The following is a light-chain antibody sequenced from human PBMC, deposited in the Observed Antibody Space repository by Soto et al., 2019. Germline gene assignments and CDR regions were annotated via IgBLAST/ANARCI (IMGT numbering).Light chain of an antibody. CDR2: NSY. CDR3: AAWDASMNGYV. J-gene: IGLJ1*01. CDR1: SSNIGSKT. Sequence: QSVLTQPPSASGTPGQRVTIFCSGSSSNIGSKTVNWYQQLPGTVPKLLIYNSYQRPSGVPDRFSGSKSGTSASLAISGLQSEDVADYYCAAWDASMNGYVFGAGTKVTVL. V-gene: IGLV1-44*01.